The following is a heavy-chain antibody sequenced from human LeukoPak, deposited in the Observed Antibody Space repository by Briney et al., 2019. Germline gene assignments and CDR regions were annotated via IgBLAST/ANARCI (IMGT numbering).Heavy chain of an antibody. Sequence: ASETLSLTCTVSGVSISSYYWSWLRQPPGKGLEWFGYIDYSGSTNYNPSLKSRVTISVDTSKNQFSLKLSSVTAADTAVYYCARMSGATVPHFDYWGQGTLVTVSS. D-gene: IGHD1-26*01. CDR2: IDYSGST. CDR1: GVSISSYY. V-gene: IGHV4-59*01. CDR3: ARMSGATVPHFDY. J-gene: IGHJ4*02.